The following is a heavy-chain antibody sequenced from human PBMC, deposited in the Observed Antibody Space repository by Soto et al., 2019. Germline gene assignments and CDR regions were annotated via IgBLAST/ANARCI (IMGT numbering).Heavy chain of an antibody. V-gene: IGHV1-18*01. CDR2: ISAYNGNT. D-gene: IGHD3-22*01. J-gene: IGHJ4*02. CDR1: GYTFTSYG. Sequence: ASVKVSCKAPGYTFTSYGISWVRQAPGQGLEWMGWISAYNGNTNYAQKLQGRVTMTTDTSTSTAYMELRSLRSDDTAVYYCARDSTRYYDSSGPTDYWGQGSLVTVSS. CDR3: ARDSTRYYDSSGPTDY.